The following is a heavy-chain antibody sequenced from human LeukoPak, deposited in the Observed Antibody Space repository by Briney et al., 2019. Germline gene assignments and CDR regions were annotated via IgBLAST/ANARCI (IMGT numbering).Heavy chain of an antibody. J-gene: IGHJ6*02. V-gene: IGHV3-7*01. Sequence: AGGSLRLSCAASGFTFSSYWMSWVRQAPGKGLEWVANIKQDGSEKYYVDSVKGRFTISRDNAKNSLYLQRNSLRAEDTAVYYCARDLIGGGKPSGMDVWGQGTTVTVSS. CDR3: ARDLIGGGKPSGMDV. CDR2: IKQDGSEK. CDR1: GFTFSSYW. D-gene: IGHD3-22*01.